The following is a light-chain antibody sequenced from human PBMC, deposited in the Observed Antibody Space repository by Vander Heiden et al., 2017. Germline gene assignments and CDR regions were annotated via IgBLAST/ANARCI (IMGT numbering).Light chain of an antibody. CDR2: DVS. CDR1: SSDIGGYNY. V-gene: IGLV2-14*03. J-gene: IGLJ1*01. Sequence: QSALPQPASVSGSPGQSITISCTGSSSDIGGYNYVSWYQQHPGKAPKLMIHDVSDRPSGVSNRFSGSKSGNTASLTISGLQAEDEADYYCCSYTSSSTLYVFGTGTKVTVL. CDR3: CSYTSSSTLYV.